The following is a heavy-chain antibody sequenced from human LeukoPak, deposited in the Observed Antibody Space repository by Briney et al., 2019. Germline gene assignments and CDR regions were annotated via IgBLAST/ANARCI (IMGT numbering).Heavy chain of an antibody. CDR3: ARGGWTTGMDY. D-gene: IGHD1-14*01. CDR2: ISGYNGNT. J-gene: IGHJ4*02. V-gene: IGHV1-18*01. CDR1: GYSFTSHG. Sequence: ASVKVSCKTSGYSFTSHGISWVRQSPGQGLEWSGWISGYNGNTNYAQKFQRRVTMTTGASTRTAHMEVRGLGSDDTAVYYCARGGWTTGMDYWGQGTLVTVSS.